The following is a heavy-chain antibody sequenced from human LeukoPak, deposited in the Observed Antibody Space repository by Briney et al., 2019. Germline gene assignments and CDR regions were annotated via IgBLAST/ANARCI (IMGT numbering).Heavy chain of an antibody. Sequence: SETLSLTCTVSGGSISSSSYFWAWIRQPPGKGLEWIGSIYYSGSTYYNPSLKSRVTISVDTSKNQFSLKLSSVTAADTAVYFCARQLYVSGSYYAPMDVWGKGTTVTISS. V-gene: IGHV4-39*01. CDR1: GGSISSSSYF. CDR3: ARQLYVSGSYYAPMDV. CDR2: IYYSGST. D-gene: IGHD3-10*01. J-gene: IGHJ6*03.